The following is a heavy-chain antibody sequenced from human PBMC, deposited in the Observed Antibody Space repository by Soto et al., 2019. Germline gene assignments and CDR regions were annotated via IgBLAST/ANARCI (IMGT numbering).Heavy chain of an antibody. V-gene: IGHV1-18*01. CDR1: GYTFTSYG. D-gene: IGHD2-2*01. CDR2: VSAYNGNT. J-gene: IGHJ4*02. CDR3: ARRGATSWTTDY. Sequence: QVQLVPSGAEVEKPWASVKVSCKASGYTFTSYGISWVRQAPGQGLEWMGWVSAYNGNTDYAQKLQGRVTMTTDTSTNTAYMELRSLTPDDSGVYYGARRGATSWTTDYWGQGTLVTVSS.